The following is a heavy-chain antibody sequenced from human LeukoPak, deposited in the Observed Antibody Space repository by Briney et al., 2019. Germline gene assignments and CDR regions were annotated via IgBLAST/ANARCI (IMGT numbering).Heavy chain of an antibody. D-gene: IGHD6-13*01. CDR1: GFTFSTYS. J-gene: IGHJ4*02. CDR2: ISSSSSTI. CDR3: AREEYPGIAANDDY. Sequence: GGSLRLSCAASGFTFSTYSMNWVRQAPGKGLEWVSYISSSSSTIYYADSVKGRFTISRDNAKNSLCLQMNSLRAEDTAVYYCAREEYPGIAANDDYWGQGTLVTVSS. V-gene: IGHV3-48*01.